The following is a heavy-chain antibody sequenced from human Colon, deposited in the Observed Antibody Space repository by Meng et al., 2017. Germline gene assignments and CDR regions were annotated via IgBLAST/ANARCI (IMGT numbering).Heavy chain of an antibody. CDR2: ISSSGDTM. Sequence: GGSLRLSCAASGFTFSSYEMNWVRQAPGKGLEWISYISSSGDTMYYADSVKGRFTISRDNANNSLYLQMNSLRAEDTAVYYCARVKGLRWHYFDYWGQGTVVTVSS. CDR3: ARVKGLRWHYFDY. J-gene: IGHJ4*02. D-gene: IGHD4-23*01. V-gene: IGHV3-48*03. CDR1: GFTFSSYE.